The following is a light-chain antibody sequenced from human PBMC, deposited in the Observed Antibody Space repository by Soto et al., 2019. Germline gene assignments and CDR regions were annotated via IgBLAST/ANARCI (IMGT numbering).Light chain of an antibody. CDR3: AAWDDSLSGYV. J-gene: IGLJ1*01. Sequence: VLTQPPSASGTPGQRVTISCSGSSSNIGSNYVYWYQQLPGTAPKLLIYRNNQRPSGVPDRFSGSKSGTSASLAISGLRSEDEADYYCAAWDDSLSGYVFGTGTKVTDL. CDR1: SSNIGSNY. CDR2: RNN. V-gene: IGLV1-47*01.